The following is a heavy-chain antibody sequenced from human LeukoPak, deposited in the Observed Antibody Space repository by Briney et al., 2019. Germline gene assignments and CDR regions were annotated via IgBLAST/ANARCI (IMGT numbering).Heavy chain of an antibody. D-gene: IGHD1-26*01. J-gene: IGHJ4*02. V-gene: IGHV3-48*04. Sequence: GGSLRLTCAASGFTFSAYSMNWVRQAPGKGLEWVSYIGRSSSTTYCADSLKGRFTISRDNAKNSLYLQMNSLRAEDTAVYYCAKSGGGTYYPFDYWGQGTLVTVSS. CDR2: IGRSSSTT. CDR1: GFTFSAYS. CDR3: AKSGGGTYYPFDY.